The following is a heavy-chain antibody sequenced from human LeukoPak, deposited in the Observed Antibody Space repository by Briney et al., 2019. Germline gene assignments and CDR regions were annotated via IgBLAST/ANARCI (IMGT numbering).Heavy chain of an antibody. J-gene: IGHJ4*02. CDR1: GYTFTTYA. CDR3: ARSNNDGDYLGVGFDY. CDR2: ISTNTGNP. D-gene: IGHD4-17*01. Sequence: ASVKISCKTSGYTFTTYAINWVRQAPGQGLEWMGWISTNTGNPTYAQGFTGRFVFSLDTSVSTTYLQISSLKAEDTAIYYCARSNNDGDYLGVGFDYWGPGALVTVSS. V-gene: IGHV7-4-1*02.